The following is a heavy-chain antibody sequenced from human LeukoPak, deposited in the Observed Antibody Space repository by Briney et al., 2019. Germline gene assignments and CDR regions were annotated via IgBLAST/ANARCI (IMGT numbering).Heavy chain of an antibody. CDR3: ASDSVDTAMVLPFDY. CDR1: GFTSDDYA. CDR2: ISWNSGSI. V-gene: IGHV3-9*02. D-gene: IGHD5-18*01. J-gene: IGHJ4*02. Sequence: GGSLRLSCAASGFTSDDYAMHWVRQAPGKGLEWVSGISWNSGSIGYADSVKGRFTISRDNAKNSLYLQMNRLRAEDTAVYYCASDSVDTAMVLPFDYWGQGTLVTVSS.